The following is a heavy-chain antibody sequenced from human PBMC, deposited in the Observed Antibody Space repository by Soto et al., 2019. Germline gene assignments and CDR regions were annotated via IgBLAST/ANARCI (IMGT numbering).Heavy chain of an antibody. CDR3: ARVGYIAAGDPLSYDPDY. Sequence: QVQLVESGGGVVQPGRSLRLSCVASGFTFSTYAMHWVRQAPGKGLEWLAVLSYDGSNKHYAASVKGRFTISRDNSKNTMYLQMNSLTHDDTAIYYCARVGYIAAGDPLSYDPDYWGQGTLVTVSS. CDR1: GFTFSTYA. CDR2: LSYDGSNK. D-gene: IGHD6-13*01. V-gene: IGHV3-30-3*01. J-gene: IGHJ4*02.